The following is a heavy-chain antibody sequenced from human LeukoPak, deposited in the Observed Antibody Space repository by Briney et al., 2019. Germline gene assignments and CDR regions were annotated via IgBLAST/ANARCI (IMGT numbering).Heavy chain of an antibody. CDR2: IYYSGST. CDR3: ARAAPRDRWLQFDY. CDR1: GGSISSGGYY. V-gene: IGHV4-31*03. J-gene: IGHJ4*02. Sequence: PSETLSLTCTVSGGSISSGGYYWSWIRQHPGKGLEWIGYIYYSGSTYYNPSLKSRVTISVDTSKNQFSLKLSSVTAADTAVYYCARAAPRDRWLQFDYWGQGTLVTVSS. D-gene: IGHD5-24*01.